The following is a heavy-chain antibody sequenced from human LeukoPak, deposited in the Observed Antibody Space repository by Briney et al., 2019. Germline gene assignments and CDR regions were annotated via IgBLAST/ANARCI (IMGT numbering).Heavy chain of an antibody. Sequence: GGSLRLSCAASGFTFSSYAMSWVRRAPGKGLEWVSAISGSGGSTYYADSVKGRFTISRDNSKNTLYLQMNSLRAEDTAVYYCAKDRGIVVVPAALNWFDPWGQGTLVTVSS. J-gene: IGHJ5*02. CDR2: ISGSGGST. CDR1: GFTFSSYA. CDR3: AKDRGIVVVPAALNWFDP. V-gene: IGHV3-23*01. D-gene: IGHD2-2*01.